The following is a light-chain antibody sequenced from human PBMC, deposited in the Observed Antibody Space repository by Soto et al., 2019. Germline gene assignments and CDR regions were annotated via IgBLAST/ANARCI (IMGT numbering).Light chain of an antibody. CDR1: QPISTS. CDR3: QQSYSTPLT. J-gene: IGKJ4*01. CDR2: AVS. V-gene: IGKV1-39*01. Sequence: DIQVTQSPPNLSASLGDRVILTCRAGQPISTSLPWFQQKPGKAPELLIYAVSKLQPGVPSRFSGRGTGTEFTLIINSLHPDDIAVYYCQQSYSTPLTFGGGTKVQIK.